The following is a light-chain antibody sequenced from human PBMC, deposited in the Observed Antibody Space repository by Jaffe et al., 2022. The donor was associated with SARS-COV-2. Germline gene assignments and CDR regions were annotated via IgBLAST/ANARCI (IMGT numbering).Light chain of an antibody. V-gene: IGKV3-20*01. CDR3: QQYDTPPRT. J-gene: IGKJ1*01. Sequence: EIVLTQSPGTLSLSPGERATLSCRASQSVSSSYLAWYQQKPGQAPRLLIYAASSRATGIPDRFSGSGSGTDFTLTISRLEPEDFAVYYCQQYDTPPRTFGQGTKVEIK. CDR2: AAS. CDR1: QSVSSSY.